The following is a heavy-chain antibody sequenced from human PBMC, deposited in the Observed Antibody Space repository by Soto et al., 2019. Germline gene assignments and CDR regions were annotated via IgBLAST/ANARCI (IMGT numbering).Heavy chain of an antibody. D-gene: IGHD3-22*01. CDR2: IYYSGST. J-gene: IGHJ6*02. CDR1: GCSISIGGYY. V-gene: IGHV4-31*03. CDR3: ARDGSYYDSRKYGMDV. Sequence: SEPLSLTCTVSGCSISIGGYYWSWIRQHPGKGLEWIGYIYYSGSTYYNPSLKSRVTISVDTSKNQFSLKLSSVTAADTAVYYCARDGSYYDSRKYGMDVWGQGPRSPSP.